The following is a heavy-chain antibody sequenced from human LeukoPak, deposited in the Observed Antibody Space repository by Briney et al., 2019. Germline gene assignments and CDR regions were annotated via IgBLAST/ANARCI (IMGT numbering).Heavy chain of an antibody. V-gene: IGHV3-9*01. J-gene: IGHJ4*02. Sequence: GGSLRLSCAASGFTVSSNYMSWVRQAPGKGLEWVSGISWNSGSIGYADSVRGRFTISRDNAKNSLYLQMNSLRAEDTALYYCAKDLRGYSYGWIFDYWGQGTLITVSS. CDR2: ISWNSGSI. D-gene: IGHD5-18*01. CDR3: AKDLRGYSYGWIFDY. CDR1: GFTVSSNY.